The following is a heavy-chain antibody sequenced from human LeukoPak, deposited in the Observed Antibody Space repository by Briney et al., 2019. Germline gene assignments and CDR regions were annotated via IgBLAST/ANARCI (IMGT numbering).Heavy chain of an antibody. Sequence: SETLSLTCTVSGGSISSYYRSWIRQPPGKGLEWIGYIYYSGSTNYNPSLKSRVTISVDTSKNQFSLKLSSVTAADTAVYYCARDRGYSYGYRFDPWGQGTLVTVSS. CDR1: GGSISSYY. CDR3: ARDRGYSYGYRFDP. J-gene: IGHJ5*02. V-gene: IGHV4-59*01. D-gene: IGHD5-18*01. CDR2: IYYSGST.